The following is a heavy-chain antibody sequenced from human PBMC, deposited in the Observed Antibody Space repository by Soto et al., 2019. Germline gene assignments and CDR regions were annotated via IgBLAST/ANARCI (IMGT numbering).Heavy chain of an antibody. CDR1: GFTFSSYA. V-gene: IGHV3-30-3*01. CDR2: ISYDGSNK. D-gene: IGHD6-13*01. J-gene: IGHJ5*02. Sequence: QVQLVESGGGVVQPGRSLRLSCAASGFTFSSYAMHWVRQAPGKGLEWVAVISYDGSNKYYADSVKGRFTISRDNSKNTLYLQMNSLRAEDTAVYCCASASSSRPVPWGQGTLVTVSS. CDR3: ASASSSRPVP.